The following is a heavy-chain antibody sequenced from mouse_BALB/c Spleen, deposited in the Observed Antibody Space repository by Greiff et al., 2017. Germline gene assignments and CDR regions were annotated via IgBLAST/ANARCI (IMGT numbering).Heavy chain of an antibody. CDR1: GYTFTSYV. CDR2: INPYNDGT. CDR3: ARASSYYFDY. D-gene: IGHD1-1*01. J-gene: IGHJ2*01. V-gene: IGHV1-14*01. Sequence: EVKLMESGPELVKPGASVKMSCKASGYTFTSYVMHWVKQKPGQGLEWIGYINPYNDGTKYNEKFKGKATLTSDKSSSTAYMELSSLTSEDSAVYYCARASSYYFDYWGQGTTLTVSS.